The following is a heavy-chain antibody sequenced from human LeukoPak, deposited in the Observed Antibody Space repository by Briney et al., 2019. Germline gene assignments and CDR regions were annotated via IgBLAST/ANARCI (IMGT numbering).Heavy chain of an antibody. CDR2: IYTSGST. D-gene: IGHD2-2*03. J-gene: IGHJ4*02. CDR3: ARDRRAGYCSSTSCYARFSPLDY. Sequence: SETLSLTCTVSGGSISSYYWSWIRQPPGKGLEWIGYIYTSGSTNYNPSLKSRVTISVDTSKDQFSLKLSSVTAADTAVYYCARDRRAGYCSSTSCYARFSPLDYWGQGTLVTVSS. CDR1: GGSISSYY. V-gene: IGHV4-4*09.